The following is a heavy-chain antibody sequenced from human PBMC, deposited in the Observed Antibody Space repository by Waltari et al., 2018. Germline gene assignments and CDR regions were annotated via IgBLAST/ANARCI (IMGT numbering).Heavy chain of an antibody. V-gene: IGHV1-69*01. Sequence: QVQLVQSGAEVKKPGSSVKVSCKASGGTCSSYAISWVRQAPGQGLEWMGGIIPIFGKANYAQKFQGRVTITADESTSTAYMELSSLRSEDTAVYYCARDRDSSGWYYFDYWGQGTLVTVSS. CDR3: ARDRDSSGWYYFDY. CDR1: GGTCSSYA. J-gene: IGHJ4*02. CDR2: IIPIFGKA. D-gene: IGHD6-19*01.